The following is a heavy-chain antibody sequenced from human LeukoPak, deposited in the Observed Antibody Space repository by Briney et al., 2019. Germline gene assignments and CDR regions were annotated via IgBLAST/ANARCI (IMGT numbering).Heavy chain of an antibody. V-gene: IGHV2-5*02. J-gene: IGHJ4*02. D-gene: IGHD6-6*01. Sequence: SGPTLLKPTQTLTLTCTFSGFSLSTSGVGVGWIRQPPGKALEWLSLIYWDDDKRYSPSLKSRLTITKDTSKNQVVLTMTNMDPVDTATYYCAHSQNRYRISSYYFDYWGQGTLVTVSS. CDR1: GFSLSTSGVG. CDR3: AHSQNRYRISSYYFDY. CDR2: IYWDDDK.